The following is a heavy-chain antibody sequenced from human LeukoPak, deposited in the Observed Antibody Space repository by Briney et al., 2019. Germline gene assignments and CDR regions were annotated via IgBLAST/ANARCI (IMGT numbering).Heavy chain of an antibody. CDR3: ARGHCSGGSCYNWFDP. V-gene: IGHV1-69*04. D-gene: IGHD2-15*01. CDR1: GGTFSSYA. CDR2: IIPILGIA. Sequence: SVKVSCKASGGTFSSYAISWVRQAPGQGLEWMGRIIPILGIANYAQKFQGRVTITTDESTSTAYMELSSLGSEDTAVYYCARGHCSGGSCYNWFDPWGQGTLVTVSS. J-gene: IGHJ5*02.